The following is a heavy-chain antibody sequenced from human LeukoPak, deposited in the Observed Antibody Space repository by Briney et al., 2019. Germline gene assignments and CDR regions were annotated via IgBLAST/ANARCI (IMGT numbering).Heavy chain of an antibody. CDR2: IYPGDSDT. D-gene: IGHD5-24*01. CDR3: ARQGEMATTHFDY. V-gene: IGHV5-51*01. Sequence: GEFLKISCKGSGYSFTSYWIGWGRQMPGKGLEWMGTIYPGDSDTRYSPSFQGQVTISADKSISTAYLQWSSLKASDTAMYYCARQGEMATTHFDYWGQGTLVTVSS. J-gene: IGHJ4*02. CDR1: GYSFTSYW.